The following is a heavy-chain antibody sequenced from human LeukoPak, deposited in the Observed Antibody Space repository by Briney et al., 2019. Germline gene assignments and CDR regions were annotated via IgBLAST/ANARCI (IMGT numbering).Heavy chain of an antibody. CDR3: AKSGWLQLQSGDY. V-gene: IGHV3-30*18. D-gene: IGHD5-24*01. J-gene: IGHJ4*02. Sequence: GRSLRLSCAAPGFTFSSYGMHWVRQAPGKGLEWVAVISYDGSNKYYADSVKGRFTISRDNSKNTLYLQMNSLRAEDTAVYYCAKSGWLQLQSGDYWGQGTLVTVSS. CDR2: ISYDGSNK. CDR1: GFTFSSYG.